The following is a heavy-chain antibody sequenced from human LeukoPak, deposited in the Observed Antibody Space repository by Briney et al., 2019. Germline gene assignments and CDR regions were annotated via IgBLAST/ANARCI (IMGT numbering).Heavy chain of an antibody. D-gene: IGHD1-26*01. CDR1: GFTVSSNY. CDR2: IYSGGST. CDR3: ASGIVGARALRY. Sequence: TGGSLRLSCAASGFTVSSNYMSWVRQAPGKGLEWVSVIYSGGSTYYADSVKGRFTISRDNSKNTLYLQMNSLRAEDAAVYYCASGIVGARALRYWGQGTLVTVSS. J-gene: IGHJ4*02. V-gene: IGHV3-53*01.